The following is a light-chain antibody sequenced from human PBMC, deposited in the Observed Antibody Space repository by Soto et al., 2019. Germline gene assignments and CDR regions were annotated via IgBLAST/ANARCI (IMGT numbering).Light chain of an antibody. CDR2: GAS. J-gene: IGKJ3*01. Sequence: EVVVTQSPGTLSSSPGERAALSCRASQSVSNKYLAWYQQKPGQAPRLLIYGASSRATGIPDRFSGSGSGTDFTLTISRLEPEDFAVYYCQQYGRTPFTFGPGTKVDIK. CDR3: QQYGRTPFT. CDR1: QSVSNKY. V-gene: IGKV3-20*01.